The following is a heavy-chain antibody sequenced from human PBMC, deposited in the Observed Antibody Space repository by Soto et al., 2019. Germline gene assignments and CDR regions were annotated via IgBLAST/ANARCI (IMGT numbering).Heavy chain of an antibody. V-gene: IGHV1-69*13. CDR1: GCTFSSYA. CDR3: ASVPQYCTGGRCFFDS. CDR2: IIPIFGTA. Sequence: ASVKVSCKASGCTFSSYAISGVRQAPGQGLEWMGGIIPIFGTANYAQKFQGRVTITADESTSTAYLELSSLRSEATAVYYCASVPQYCTGGRCFFDSWGQGTLVTVSS. J-gene: IGHJ4*02. D-gene: IGHD2-15*01.